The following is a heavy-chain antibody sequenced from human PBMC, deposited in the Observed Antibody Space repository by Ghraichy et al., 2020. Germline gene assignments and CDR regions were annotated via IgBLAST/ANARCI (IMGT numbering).Heavy chain of an antibody. Sequence: LTCAASGFTFSSYAMSWVRQAPGKGLEWVSAISGSGGSTYYADSVKGRFTISRDNSKNTLYLQMNSLRAEDTAVYYCAKVSLPYDFWSGYHPKAYYYYYGMDVWGQGTTVTVSS. CDR3: AKVSLPYDFWSGYHPKAYYYYYGMDV. D-gene: IGHD3-3*01. CDR2: ISGSGGST. CDR1: GFTFSSYA. J-gene: IGHJ6*02. V-gene: IGHV3-23*01.